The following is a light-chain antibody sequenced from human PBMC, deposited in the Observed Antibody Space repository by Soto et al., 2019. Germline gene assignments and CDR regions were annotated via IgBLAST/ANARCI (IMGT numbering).Light chain of an antibody. CDR1: SSNIGSNS. CDR2: SSN. V-gene: IGLV1-44*01. Sequence: QSALTQPHSASGTPGQRVTISCSGSSSNIGSNSVHWFQQVPGTAPKPLIYSSNQRPSGVPERFSGSKSGTSASLAISGLQSEDEADYYCAAWDVRLNGKIFGFGTKVTVL. J-gene: IGLJ1*01. CDR3: AAWDVRLNGKI.